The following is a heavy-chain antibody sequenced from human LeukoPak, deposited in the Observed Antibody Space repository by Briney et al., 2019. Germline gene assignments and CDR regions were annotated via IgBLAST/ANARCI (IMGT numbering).Heavy chain of an antibody. J-gene: IGHJ4*02. V-gene: IGHV3-23*01. D-gene: IGHD4-17*01. CDR1: GFTFSNHA. Sequence: GGSLRLSCAASGFTFSNHAMSWVRQAPGRGLEWVSAISGSSGLTYYADSVKGRFTISRDNSKNTLFLQMNSLRAEDTAVYYCARRGESTTYGDYRFDYWGQGTLVTVFS. CDR2: ISGSSGLT. CDR3: ARRGESTTYGDYRFDY.